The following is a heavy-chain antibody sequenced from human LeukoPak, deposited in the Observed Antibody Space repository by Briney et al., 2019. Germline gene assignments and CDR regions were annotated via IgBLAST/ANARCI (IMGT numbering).Heavy chain of an antibody. CDR1: GFTFSSYW. Sequence: GGSLRLSCAASGFTFSSYWMSWVRQAPEKGLEWVANIKQDGSEKYYVDSVKGRFTISRDNAKNSLYLQLNSLRAEDTAVYYCAREHVLLWFGELKRSGMDVWGKGTTVTVSS. CDR2: IKQDGSEK. J-gene: IGHJ6*04. V-gene: IGHV3-7*03. D-gene: IGHD3-10*01. CDR3: AREHVLLWFGELKRSGMDV.